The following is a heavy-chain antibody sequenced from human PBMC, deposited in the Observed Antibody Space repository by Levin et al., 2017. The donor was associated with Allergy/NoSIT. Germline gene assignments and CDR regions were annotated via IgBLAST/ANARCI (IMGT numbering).Heavy chain of an antibody. CDR1: GFTFSSYA. CDR2: ISGSGGST. J-gene: IGHJ4*02. Sequence: VASVKVSCAASGFTFSSYAMSWVRQAPGKGLEWVSAISGSGGSTYYADSVKGRFTISRDNSKNTLYLQMNSLRAEDTAVYYCAKRKSIFQYYFDYWGQGTLVTVSS. D-gene: IGHD3-9*01. CDR3: AKRKSIFQYYFDY. V-gene: IGHV3-23*01.